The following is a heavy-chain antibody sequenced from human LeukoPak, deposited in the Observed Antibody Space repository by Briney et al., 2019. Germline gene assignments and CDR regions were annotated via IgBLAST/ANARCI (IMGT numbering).Heavy chain of an antibody. D-gene: IGHD3-22*01. J-gene: IGHJ4*02. V-gene: IGHV3-30*02. Sequence: PGGSLRLSCAASGFTFSSYGMHWVRQAPGKGLEWVAFIRYDGSNKYYADSAKGRFTISRDNSKNTLYLQMNSLETEDTAVYYCTSYYYYDSSSPIGLVRYWGQGTLVTVSS. CDR2: IRYDGSNK. CDR3: TSYYYYDSSSPIGLVRY. CDR1: GFTFSSYG.